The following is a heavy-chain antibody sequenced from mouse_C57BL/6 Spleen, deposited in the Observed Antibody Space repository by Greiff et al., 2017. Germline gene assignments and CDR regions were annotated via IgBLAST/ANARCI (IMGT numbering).Heavy chain of an antibody. CDR3: ERNDGYYTFAY. CDR2: IHPNSGST. J-gene: IGHJ3*01. Sequence: QVQLQQPGAELVKPGASVKLSCKASGYTFTSYWMHWVKQRPGQGLEWIGMIHPNSGSTNYNEKFKSKATLTVDKSSSTAYMTLSSLTSEDSAVYYCERNDGYYTFAYWGQGTLVTVSA. D-gene: IGHD2-3*01. CDR1: GYTFTSYW. V-gene: IGHV1-64*01.